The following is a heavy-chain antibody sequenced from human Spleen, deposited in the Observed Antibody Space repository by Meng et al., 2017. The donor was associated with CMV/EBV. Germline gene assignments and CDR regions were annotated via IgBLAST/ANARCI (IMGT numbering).Heavy chain of an antibody. V-gene: IGHV1-2*02. CDR3: ARGQYHYDSSGSFDP. CDR2: INPNSGGT. J-gene: IGHJ5*02. CDR1: GYTFTGYY. Sequence: SGYTFTGYYMHWVRQAPGQGLEWMGWINPNSGGTNYAQKFQGRVTMTRDTSISTAYMELSRLRSDDTAVYYCARGQYHYDSSGSFDPWGQGTLVTVSS. D-gene: IGHD3-22*01.